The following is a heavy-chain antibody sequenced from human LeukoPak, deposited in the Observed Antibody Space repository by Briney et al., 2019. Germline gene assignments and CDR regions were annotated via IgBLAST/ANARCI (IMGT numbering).Heavy chain of an antibody. CDR2: IYLGDSDT. J-gene: IGHJ5*01. Sequence: GESLKISCKVPEYSFTNYWIGWVRQTPVKGLEWMGIIYLGDSDTRYSPSFHGQVTISADKSIRTAYLQWSSLKASDTAMYYCATTKTNYCSSTSCYADSRGQGTLVTVSS. D-gene: IGHD2-2*01. V-gene: IGHV5-51*01. CDR3: ATTKTNYCSSTSCYADS. CDR1: EYSFTNYW.